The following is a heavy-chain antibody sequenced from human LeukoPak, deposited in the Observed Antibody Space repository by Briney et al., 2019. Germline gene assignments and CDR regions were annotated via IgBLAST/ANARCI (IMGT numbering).Heavy chain of an antibody. V-gene: IGHV4-30-2*02. D-gene: IGHD3-16*02. CDR1: GGSISSGGYF. Sequence: TLSLTCTVSGGSISSGGYFWTWIRQPPGKGLEWIGYIYHSGSSYYTPSLKSRVSISVDRSKNQFSLKLSSVTAADTAVYYCATTDVWGSYQYFDYWGQGTLVTVPS. CDR2: IYHSGSS. CDR3: ATTDVWGSYQYFDY. J-gene: IGHJ4*02.